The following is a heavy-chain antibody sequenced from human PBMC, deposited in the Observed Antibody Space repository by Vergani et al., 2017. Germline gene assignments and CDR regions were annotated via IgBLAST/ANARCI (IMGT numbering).Heavy chain of an antibody. CDR3: AKDFGYCSGGSCPYYYGMDV. V-gene: IGHV4-31*03. Sequence: QVQLQESGPGLVKPSQTLSLTCTVSGGSISSGGFYWSWIRQHPGKGLEWIGYIYYSGSTYYNPSLKSRVTISGYTSKNQFSLNLSSVTAADTAVYYCAKDFGYCSGGSCPYYYGMDVWGQGTTVTVSS. D-gene: IGHD2-15*01. CDR1: GGSISSGGFY. J-gene: IGHJ6*02. CDR2: IYYSGST.